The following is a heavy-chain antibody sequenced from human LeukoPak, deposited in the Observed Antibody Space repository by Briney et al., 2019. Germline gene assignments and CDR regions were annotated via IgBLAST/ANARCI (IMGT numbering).Heavy chain of an antibody. CDR3: ARLDSSGYYY. J-gene: IGHJ4*02. D-gene: IGHD3-22*01. V-gene: IGHV5-51*01. CDR1: GYSFTSYW. Sequence: GESLKISCKGSGYSFTSYWIGWVRQVPGKGLEWMGIVYPGDSDTRYSSSFQGRVTISADKSISTAYLQWRSLKASDTAMYYCARLDSSGYYYWGQGTLVTVSS. CDR2: VYPGDSDT.